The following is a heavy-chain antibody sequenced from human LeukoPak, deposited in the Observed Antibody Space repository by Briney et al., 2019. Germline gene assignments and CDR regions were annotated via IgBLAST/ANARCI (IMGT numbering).Heavy chain of an antibody. D-gene: IGHD3-16*02. CDR3: ARGDIMITFGGVIVGLGFPDY. Sequence: GASVKVSCKASGYTFTSYGISWVRQAPGQGLEWMGWISAYNGNTNYAQKLQGRVTMTTDTSTSTAYMELRSLRSDDTAVYYCARGDIMITFGGVIVGLGFPDYWGQGTLVTVSS. V-gene: IGHV1-18*01. CDR2: ISAYNGNT. J-gene: IGHJ4*02. CDR1: GYTFTSYG.